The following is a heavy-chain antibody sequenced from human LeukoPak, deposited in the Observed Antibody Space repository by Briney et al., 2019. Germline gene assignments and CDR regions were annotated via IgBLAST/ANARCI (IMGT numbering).Heavy chain of an antibody. CDR2: IIPIFGTA. CDR1: GGTFSSYA. V-gene: IGHV1-69*13. Sequence: GASVKVSCKASGGTFSSYAISWVRQAPGQGLEWMGGIIPIFGTANYAQKFQGRVTITADESTSTAYMELSSLRSEDTAVYYCARDRGDFWSGHNWFDPWGQGTLVTVSS. CDR3: ARDRGDFWSGHNWFDP. D-gene: IGHD3-3*01. J-gene: IGHJ5*02.